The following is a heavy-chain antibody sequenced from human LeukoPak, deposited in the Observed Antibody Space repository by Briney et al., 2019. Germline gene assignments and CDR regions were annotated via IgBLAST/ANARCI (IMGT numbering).Heavy chain of an antibody. J-gene: IGHJ6*02. D-gene: IGHD3-9*01. CDR2: INXXXXT. V-gene: IGHV4-34*01. CDR3: ARTQVLRYFDWLPWNYYYGMDV. Sequence: XIXEINXXXXTNYNPSLKSRVTISVDTSKTQFSLKLSSVTAADTAVYYCARTQVLRYFDWLPWNYYYGMDVWGQGTTVTVSS.